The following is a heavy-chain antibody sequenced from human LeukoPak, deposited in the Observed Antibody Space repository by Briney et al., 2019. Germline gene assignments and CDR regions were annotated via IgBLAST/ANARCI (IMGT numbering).Heavy chain of an antibody. Sequence: PSETLSLTCTVSGGSISSSTYYWGWIRQPPGKGLEWIGSISYSGNIYYNPSLKSRVTISVDTSKNQFSLKLSSVTAADTAVYYCARLHYDSSGYYYFDYWGQGTLVTVSS. D-gene: IGHD3-22*01. V-gene: IGHV4-39*01. CDR2: ISYSGNI. CDR1: GGSISSSTYY. J-gene: IGHJ4*02. CDR3: ARLHYDSSGYYYFDY.